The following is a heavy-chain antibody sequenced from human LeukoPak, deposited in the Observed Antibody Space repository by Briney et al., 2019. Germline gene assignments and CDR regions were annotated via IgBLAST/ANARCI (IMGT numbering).Heavy chain of an antibody. Sequence: GGSLRLSCAASGFTFSRYWLSWVRQAPGKGLEWVADINQDESQKHYVDSVKGRFTISRDNAKNSLSLQMNSLRAEDTAVYYCAREDSNGWFSAYWGQGTLVTVSS. J-gene: IGHJ4*02. D-gene: IGHD6-19*01. V-gene: IGHV3-7*01. CDR1: GFTFSRYW. CDR3: AREDSNGWFSAY. CDR2: INQDESQK.